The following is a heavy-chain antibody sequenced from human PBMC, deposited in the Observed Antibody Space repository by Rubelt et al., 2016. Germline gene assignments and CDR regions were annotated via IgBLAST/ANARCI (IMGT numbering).Heavy chain of an antibody. D-gene: IGHD6-13*01. CDR3: ARIVSWYEGVYFDY. V-gene: IGHV4-61*08. CDR1: GGSISSGGYY. CDR2: IYYSGST. Sequence: VKPSQTLSLTCTVSGGSISSGGYYWSWIRQPPGKGLEWIGYIYYSGSTNYNPSLKSRVTISVDTSKNQFSLKLSSVTAADTAVYYCARIVSWYEGVYFDYWGQGTLVTVSS. J-gene: IGHJ4*02.